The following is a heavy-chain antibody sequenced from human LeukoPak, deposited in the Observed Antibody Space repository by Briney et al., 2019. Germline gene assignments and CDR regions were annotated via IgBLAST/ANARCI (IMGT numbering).Heavy chain of an antibody. CDR3: ARGRRPPYWDAFDI. D-gene: IGHD2-8*02. Sequence: PSETLSLTCTVSGGSISSGGYYWSWIRQHPGKGLEWIGRIYTSGSTNYNPSLKSRVTISVDTSKNQFSLKLSSVTAADTAVYYCARGRRPPYWDAFDIWGQGTMVTVSS. J-gene: IGHJ3*02. CDR1: GGSISSGGYY. V-gene: IGHV4-61*02. CDR2: IYTSGST.